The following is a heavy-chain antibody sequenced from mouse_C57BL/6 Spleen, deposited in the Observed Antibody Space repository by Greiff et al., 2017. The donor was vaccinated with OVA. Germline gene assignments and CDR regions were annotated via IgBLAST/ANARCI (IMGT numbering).Heavy chain of an antibody. V-gene: IGHV1-19*01. CDR3: AREGLEAMDY. CDR2: INPYNGGT. D-gene: IGHD3-3*01. J-gene: IGHJ4*01. Sequence: EVQLQQSGPVLVKPGASVKMSCKASGYTFTDYYMNWVKQSHGKSLEWIGVINPYNGGTSYNQKFKGKATLTVDKSSSTAYMELNSLTFEDSAVYYCAREGLEAMDYWGQGTSVTVSS. CDR1: GYTFTDYY.